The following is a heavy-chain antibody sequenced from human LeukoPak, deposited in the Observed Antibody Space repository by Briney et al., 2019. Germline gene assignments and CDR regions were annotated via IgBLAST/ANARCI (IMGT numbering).Heavy chain of an antibody. D-gene: IGHD4-23*01. J-gene: IGHJ5*02. CDR3: ARDNSIRERGWWFDP. V-gene: IGHV1-46*01. CDR2: INPRGTST. Sequence: ASVKVSCKAPGYSFTSHYMHWVRQAPGQGLEWMGLINPRGTSTIYAEKFQGRIIMTRDMSTTTDYMELSSLKSDDTAVYYCARDNSIRERGWWFDPWGQGTLVTVSS. CDR1: GYSFTSHY.